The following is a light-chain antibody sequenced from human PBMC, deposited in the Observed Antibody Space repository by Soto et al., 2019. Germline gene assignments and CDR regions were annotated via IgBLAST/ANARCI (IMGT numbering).Light chain of an antibody. CDR1: ESMSNC. CDR3: EQCHRYWT. J-gene: IGKJ1*01. V-gene: IGKV1-5*01. CDR2: GAS. Sequence: DIQMTQSPSTLSASVGDRVTITCRASESMSNCLAWYQQKPGKAPKLLIYGASSFQSGVPSRFSGSASGTEFTLTVSSLQPDDIATYYCEQCHRYWTFGQGTKVEMK.